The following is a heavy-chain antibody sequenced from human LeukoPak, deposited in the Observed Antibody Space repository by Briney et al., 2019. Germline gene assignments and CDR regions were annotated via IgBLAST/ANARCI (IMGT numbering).Heavy chain of an antibody. V-gene: IGHV5-51*01. CDR3: ARRQAAAVNWFDS. D-gene: IGHD6-25*01. CDR2: IYPADSDT. J-gene: IGHJ5*01. Sequence: GESLKISCRGSGYTFTNYWIAWVRQMPGKGLEWMGIIYPADSDTRYSRSFQGQVIISADKSTTTAYLQWSSLKASDTAMYYCARRQAAAVNWFDSWGQGTLVTVSS. CDR1: GYTFTNYW.